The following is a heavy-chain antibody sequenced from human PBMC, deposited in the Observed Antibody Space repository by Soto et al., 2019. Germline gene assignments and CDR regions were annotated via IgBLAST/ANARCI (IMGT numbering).Heavy chain of an antibody. CDR3: ARVNRRRWYDWFEH. V-gene: IGHV4-31*03. CDR1: VVSIISGFYY. J-gene: IGHJ5*02. CDR2: IYYSGST. Sequence: SGTLSLTCTFSVVSIISGFYYLSFIRQHPWKGLEWIGYIYYSGSTYYNPSLKSRATISVDTSKNQFSLKMSSVTAADTDVYYCARVNRRRWYDWFEHRGTGHIVTVS. D-gene: IGHD6-13*01.